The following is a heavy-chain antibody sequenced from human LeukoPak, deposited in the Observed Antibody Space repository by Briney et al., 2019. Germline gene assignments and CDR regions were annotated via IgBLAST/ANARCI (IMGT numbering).Heavy chain of an antibody. D-gene: IGHD2-15*01. CDR2: INQSGST. CDR1: GGSFSGYY. CDR3: AREGKGGKDCSGGSCYANWFDP. Sequence: SETLSLTCAVYGGSFSGYYWSWVRQPPGKGLEWIGEINQSGSTNYNPSLKSRVTISVDTSKNQFSLKLSSVTAADTAVYYCAREGKGGKDCSGGSCYANWFDPWGQGTLSPSPQ. V-gene: IGHV4-34*01. J-gene: IGHJ5*02.